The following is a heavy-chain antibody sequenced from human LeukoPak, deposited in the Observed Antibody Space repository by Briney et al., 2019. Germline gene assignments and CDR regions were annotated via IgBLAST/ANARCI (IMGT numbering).Heavy chain of an antibody. D-gene: IGHD5-12*01. V-gene: IGHV3-53*01. CDR2: IYSDGST. CDR3: ARVVALSGYDYFDY. Sequence: PGVSLRLSCAASGLTVSSNYMSWVRQAPGKGLEWVSIIYSDGSTYYADSVKGRFTISRDISRNTLYLQMNSLRAEDTAVYYCARVVALSGYDYFDYWGQGTLVTVSS. J-gene: IGHJ4*02. CDR1: GLTVSSNY.